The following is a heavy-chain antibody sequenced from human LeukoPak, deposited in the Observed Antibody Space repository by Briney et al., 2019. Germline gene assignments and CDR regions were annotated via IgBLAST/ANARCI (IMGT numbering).Heavy chain of an antibody. J-gene: IGHJ4*02. Sequence: ASVKVSCKASGYTFTSYDINWVRQATGQGLEWMGWMNPNSGNTGYAQKFQGRVTMTRNTSISTAYMELSSLRSEDMAVYYCARENHYDSSGYYYFGRFDYWGQGTLVTVSS. CDR1: GYTFTSYD. D-gene: IGHD3-22*01. V-gene: IGHV1-8*01. CDR3: ARENHYDSSGYYYFGRFDY. CDR2: MNPNSGNT.